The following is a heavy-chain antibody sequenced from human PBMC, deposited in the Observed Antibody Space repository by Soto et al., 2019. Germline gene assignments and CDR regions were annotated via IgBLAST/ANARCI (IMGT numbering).Heavy chain of an antibody. J-gene: IGHJ5*02. CDR1: GGSISSYY. CDR2: IFYSGST. Sequence: SETLSLTCTVSGGSISSYYWGWIRQPPGKGLEWIGSIFYSGSTYYNPSLKSRVTISVDTSKSQFSLKLSSVAAADTAVYYCARDHIMVRGLIITKNWFDTWGQGTLVNGSS. D-gene: IGHD3-10*01. CDR3: ARDHIMVRGLIITKNWFDT. V-gene: IGHV4-39*02.